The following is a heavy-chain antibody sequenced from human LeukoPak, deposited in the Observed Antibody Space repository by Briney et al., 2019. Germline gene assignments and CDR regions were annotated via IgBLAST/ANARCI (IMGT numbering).Heavy chain of an antibody. J-gene: IGHJ4*02. V-gene: IGHV1-18*01. D-gene: IGHD6-6*01. CDR1: GGTFSSYA. CDR2: ISAYNGNT. CDR3: ARDLRRSSSSGFDY. Sequence: ASVKVSCKASGGTFSSYAISWVRQAPGQGLEWMGWISAYNGNTNYAQKLQGRVTMTTDTSTSTAYMELRSLRSDDTAVYYCARDLRRSSSSGFDYWGQGTLVTVSS.